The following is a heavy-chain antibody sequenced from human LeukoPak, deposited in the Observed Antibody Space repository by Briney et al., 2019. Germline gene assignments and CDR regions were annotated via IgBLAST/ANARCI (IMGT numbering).Heavy chain of an antibody. CDR1: GFTFSSYA. CDR2: ISYDGSNK. D-gene: IGHD3-10*01. Sequence: GGSLRLSCAASGFTFSSYAMHWVRQAPGKGLEWVAVISYDGSNKYYADSVKGRFAISRDNSKNTLYLQMNSLRAEDTAVYYCARDSVKEVLLWFGEPYAFDIWGQGTMVTVSS. CDR3: ARDSVKEVLLWFGEPYAFDI. V-gene: IGHV3-30*09. J-gene: IGHJ3*02.